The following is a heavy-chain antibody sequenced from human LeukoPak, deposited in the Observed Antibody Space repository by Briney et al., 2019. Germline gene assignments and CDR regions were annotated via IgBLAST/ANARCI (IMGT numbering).Heavy chain of an antibody. J-gene: IGHJ6*02. V-gene: IGHV1-18*01. CDR3: ARDRPLWFGESLYYYYYYGMDV. CDR1: GYTFTSYD. Sequence: ASVKVSCKASGYTFTSYDISWVRQAPGQGLEWMGWISAYNGNTNYAQKLQGRVTMTTDTSTSTAYMELRSLRSDDTAVYYCARDRPLWFGESLYYYYYYGMDVWGQGTTVTVSS. CDR2: ISAYNGNT. D-gene: IGHD3-10*01.